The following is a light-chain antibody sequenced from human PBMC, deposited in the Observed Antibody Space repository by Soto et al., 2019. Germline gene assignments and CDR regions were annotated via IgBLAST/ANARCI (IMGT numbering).Light chain of an antibody. CDR1: SSDVGAYNF. V-gene: IGLV2-14*03. J-gene: IGLJ2*01. Sequence: QSALSQPASVSGSPGQSITISCTGTSSDVGAYNFVSWYQQHPGKTPQLMIYDVSNRPSGISNRFSRSKSGNPASLTISGLQAEDEADYSGSSYTRSNTLVVFGGGTQVTLL. CDR2: DVS. CDR3: SSYTRSNTLVV.